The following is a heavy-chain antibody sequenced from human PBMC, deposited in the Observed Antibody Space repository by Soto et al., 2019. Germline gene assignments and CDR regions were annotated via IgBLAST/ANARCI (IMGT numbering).Heavy chain of an antibody. CDR1: GYTFINYY. CDR3: ARPPYPGCINAVCYPLDY. J-gene: IGHJ4*02. Sequence: GASVKVSCKASGYTFINYYIHWVRQAPGQGLEWMGIINPRGGSTNYAQELQGRVAMTRDTSTSTVYMELNSLRSEDTAVYYCARPPYPGCINAVCYPLDYWGQGTLVTVSS. V-gene: IGHV1-46*01. D-gene: IGHD2-8*01. CDR2: INPRGGST.